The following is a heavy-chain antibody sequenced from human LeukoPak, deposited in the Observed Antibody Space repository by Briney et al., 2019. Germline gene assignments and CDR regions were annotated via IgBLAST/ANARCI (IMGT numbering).Heavy chain of an antibody. CDR3: ARDHGSSGYYLDAFDI. J-gene: IGHJ3*02. Sequence: GGSLRLSCAASGFTFSSYGMHWVRQAPGKGLEWMAVIWDDGSNKYHADSVKGRFSISRDNSKNTLYLQMNSLRADDTAVYYCARDHGSSGYYLDAFDIWGQGTMVTVSS. CDR1: GFTFSSYG. V-gene: IGHV3-33*01. D-gene: IGHD3-22*01. CDR2: IWDDGSNK.